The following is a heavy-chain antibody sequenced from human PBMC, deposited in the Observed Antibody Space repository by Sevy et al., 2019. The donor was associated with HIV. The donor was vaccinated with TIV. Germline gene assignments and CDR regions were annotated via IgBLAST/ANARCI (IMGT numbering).Heavy chain of an antibody. J-gene: IGHJ4*02. CDR3: ARPGSGWFEFDS. CDR2: IGSTGPTI. CDR1: GFTFSRYS. D-gene: IGHD6-19*01. V-gene: IGHV3-48*02. Sequence: GGSLRLSCVASGFTFSRYSMNWVRQAPGKGLEWVSNIGSTGPTIYYADPVKSRFTTSRDNAKNSLYLQMNSLREEDTAVYYCARPGSGWFEFDSWGQGTLVTVSS.